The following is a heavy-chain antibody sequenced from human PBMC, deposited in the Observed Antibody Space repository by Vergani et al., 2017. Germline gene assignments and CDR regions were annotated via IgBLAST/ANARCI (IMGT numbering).Heavy chain of an antibody. J-gene: IGHJ4*02. CDR2: ISYDGSNK. V-gene: IGHV3-30*18. Sequence: QVQLVESGGGVVQPGRSLRLSCAASGFTFSSYGMHWVRQAPGKGLERVAVISYDGSNKYYADSVKGRFTISRDNSKNTLYLQMNSLRAEDTAVYYCAKDGEGHFDYWGQGTLVTVSS. D-gene: IGHD3-10*01. CDR3: AKDGEGHFDY. CDR1: GFTFSSYG.